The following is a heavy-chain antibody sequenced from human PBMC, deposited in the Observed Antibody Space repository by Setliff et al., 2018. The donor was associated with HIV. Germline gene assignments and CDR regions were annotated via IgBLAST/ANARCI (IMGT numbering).Heavy chain of an antibody. CDR2: IYHSGST. J-gene: IGHJ4*02. Sequence: SETLSLTCAVSDYSISSGYYWGWIRQPPGKGLEWIGGIYHSGSTYYNPSLKSRVTISVDTSKDHFSLKLSSVTAADTAVYYCARLNNGAHYFHFDYWGQGTLVTVSS. CDR1: DYSISSGYY. CDR3: ARLNNGAHYFHFDY. V-gene: IGHV4-38-2*01. D-gene: IGHD1-20*01.